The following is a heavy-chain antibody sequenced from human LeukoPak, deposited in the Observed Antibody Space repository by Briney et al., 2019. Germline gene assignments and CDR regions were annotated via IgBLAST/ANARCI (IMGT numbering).Heavy chain of an antibody. J-gene: IGHJ5*02. D-gene: IGHD2-15*01. CDR2: IKQDGSEK. CDR1: GFTFSSYW. V-gene: IGHV3-7*01. Sequence: GGSLRLACAASGFTFSSYWMSWVRQAPGKGLEWVANIKQDGSEKYYVDSVKGRFTISRDNAKNSLYLQMNSLRAEDTAVYYCVRDIWSGGSCGNPWGQGTLVTVSS. CDR3: VRDIWSGGSCGNP.